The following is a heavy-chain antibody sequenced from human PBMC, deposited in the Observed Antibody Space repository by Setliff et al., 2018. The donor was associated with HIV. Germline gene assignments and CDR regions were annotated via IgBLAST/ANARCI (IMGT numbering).Heavy chain of an antibody. J-gene: IGHJ6*03. CDR1: GFTFSSYA. CDR2: ISSNGGST. V-gene: IGHV3-64D*09. Sequence: GGSLRLSCAASGFTFSSYAMSWVRQAPGKGLEWVSAISSNGGSTYYADSVKGRFTISRDNSKNTLYLQMSSLRAEDTAVYYCVKARVDGDYYYYYYMDVWGKGTTVTVSS. D-gene: IGHD4-17*01. CDR3: VKARVDGDYYYYYYMDV.